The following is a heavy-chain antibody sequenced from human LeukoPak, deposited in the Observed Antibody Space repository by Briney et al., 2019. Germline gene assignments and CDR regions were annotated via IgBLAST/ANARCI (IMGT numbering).Heavy chain of an antibody. CDR3: ARDAGHQLSRRNYYAMDV. V-gene: IGHV4-59*12. Sequence: SETLSLTCTVSGGSISSYYWSWIRQPPGKGLEWIGYIYYSGSTNYNPSLKCRVTISVDTSNNQFSLKVNSVTAADTAVYYCARDAGHQLSRRNYYAMDVWGQGTTVTVSS. D-gene: IGHD2-2*01. CDR1: GGSISSYY. CDR2: IYYSGST. J-gene: IGHJ6*02.